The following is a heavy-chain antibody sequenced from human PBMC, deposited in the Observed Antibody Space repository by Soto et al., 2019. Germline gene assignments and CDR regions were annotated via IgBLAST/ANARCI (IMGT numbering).Heavy chain of an antibody. D-gene: IGHD2-8*01. V-gene: IGHV3-30*18. CDR3: AKENGVPNAYSYYAMDI. CDR1: GFSFSTYD. J-gene: IGHJ6*02. Sequence: QMQLVESGGNVVQPGRSLRLSCAASGFSFSTYDIHWVRQAPGKGLELVALISYDGNDQYYADSVKGRFTISRDNSKNTLYLQLNSLRPDDPSLDYCAKENGVPNAYSYYAMDIWGQGTKVTVSS. CDR2: ISYDGNDQ.